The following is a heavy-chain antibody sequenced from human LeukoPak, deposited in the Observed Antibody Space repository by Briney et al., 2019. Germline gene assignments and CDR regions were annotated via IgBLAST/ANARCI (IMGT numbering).Heavy chain of an antibody. CDR2: INHSGST. V-gene: IGHV4-34*01. Sequence: SETLSLTCAVYGGSFSGYYWSWIRQPPGKGLEWIGEINHSGSTNYNPSLKSRVTISVDTSKNQFSLKLSSVTAAHTAVYYCARVVGTYCGGDCYSFVLGIDYWGQGTLVTVSS. J-gene: IGHJ4*02. CDR1: GGSFSGYY. CDR3: ARVVGTYCGGDCYSFVLGIDY. D-gene: IGHD2-21*01.